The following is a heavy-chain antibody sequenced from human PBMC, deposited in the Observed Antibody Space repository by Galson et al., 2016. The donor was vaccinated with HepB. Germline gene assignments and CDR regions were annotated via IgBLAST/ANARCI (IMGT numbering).Heavy chain of an antibody. CDR3: ARDPLGYSYALVRYFDY. CDR2: IGSSPGTV. V-gene: IGHV3-48*02. CDR1: GFTFTSYS. Sequence: SLRLSCAASGFTFTSYSMNWVRQVPGKGLEWVSYIGSSPGTVYYADSVKGRFTISRDKAKNSLYLQMNSLRDEDTAVYYCARDPLGYSYALVRYFDYWGQGTLVTVSS. D-gene: IGHD5-18*01. J-gene: IGHJ4*02.